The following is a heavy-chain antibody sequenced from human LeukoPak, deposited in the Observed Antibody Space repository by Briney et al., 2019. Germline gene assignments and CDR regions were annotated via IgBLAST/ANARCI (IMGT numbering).Heavy chain of an antibody. CDR1: GYSFTSYD. Sequence: ASVKVSCKASGYSFTSYDIIWVRQATGQGLEWMGWMNPNSGNTAYAQKFQGRVTMTRHTSITTAYMELSSLRVEDTAVYFCARQELEPWSPWAPTRGMDVWGQGTTVSVSS. CDR2: MNPNSGNT. V-gene: IGHV1-8*01. D-gene: IGHD1-7*01. J-gene: IGHJ6*02. CDR3: ARQELEPWSPWAPTRGMDV.